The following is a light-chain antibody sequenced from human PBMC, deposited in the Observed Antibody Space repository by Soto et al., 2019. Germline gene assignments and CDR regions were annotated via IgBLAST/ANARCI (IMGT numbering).Light chain of an antibody. CDR2: GTS. J-gene: IGKJ4*01. CDR1: QSVNSN. Sequence: EIDMTQSPATLSVSPGERATLSCRASQSVNSNLAWYQQKPGQAPRLFMYGTSTRATGIPARFSGSGSGTEFTLTITSLQSEDSAVYFCQQYNNCPLTFGGGTKVDIK. V-gene: IGKV3-15*01. CDR3: QQYNNCPLT.